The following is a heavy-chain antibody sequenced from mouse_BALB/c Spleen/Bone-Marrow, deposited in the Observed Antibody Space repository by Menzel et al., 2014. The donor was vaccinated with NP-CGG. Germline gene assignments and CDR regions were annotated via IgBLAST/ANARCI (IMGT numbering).Heavy chain of an antibody. J-gene: IGHJ3*01. V-gene: IGHV6-6*01. Sequence: EVMLVESGGGLVQPGGSMKLSCVASGFTFSDAWMDWVRQSPEKGLEWVAEIRSKANNLATYYAESVKGRFTISRDDSKSSVYLQMNSLRAEDAGIYYCMDGNLFAYWGQGTLVTVSA. CDR2: IRSKANNLAT. CDR3: MDGNLFAY. CDR1: GFTFSDAW. D-gene: IGHD2-1*01.